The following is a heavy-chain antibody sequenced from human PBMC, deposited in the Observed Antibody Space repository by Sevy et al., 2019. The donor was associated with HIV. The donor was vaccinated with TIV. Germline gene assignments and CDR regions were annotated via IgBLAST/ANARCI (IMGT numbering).Heavy chain of an antibody. D-gene: IGHD3-22*01. CDR1: GFTFSSYE. CDR3: ARDLDDNSGYYYGAIDY. V-gene: IGHV3-48*03. Sequence: GGSLRLSCAASGFTFSSYEMNWVRQAPGKGLEWVSYISSDGTTIYYADSVKGRFTISRDNAQNSVSLQMNSLRAEDTAVYSCARDLDDNSGYYYGAIDYWGQGTLVTVSS. CDR2: ISSDGTTI. J-gene: IGHJ4*02.